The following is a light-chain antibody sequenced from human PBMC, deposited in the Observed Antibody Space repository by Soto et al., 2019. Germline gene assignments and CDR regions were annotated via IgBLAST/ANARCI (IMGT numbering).Light chain of an antibody. CDR1: SSDVGGYSY. J-gene: IGLJ1*01. V-gene: IGLV2-11*01. CDR2: DVS. CDR3: CSFAGSYTLYV. Sequence: QSALTQPHSVSGSPGQSVTISCTGTSSDVGGYSYVSWFQQHPGKAPKLMIYDVSKRPSGVPDRFSGSKSGNTASLTISGLQAEDEADYYCCSFAGSYTLYVFGTGTKVTVL.